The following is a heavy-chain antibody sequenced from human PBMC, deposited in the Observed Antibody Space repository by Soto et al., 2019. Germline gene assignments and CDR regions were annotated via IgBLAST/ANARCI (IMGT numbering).Heavy chain of an antibody. V-gene: IGHV3-23*01. CDR2: ISVNGGTT. CDR3: AKDDYGYWFDP. J-gene: IGHJ5*02. Sequence: GGSLRLSCVASGFTVSNYAMSWVRQTPGKGLEWVSSISVNGGTTYYADSVKGRFTISRDNSKNTLYLQINSLRAGDTAVYYCAKDDYGYWFDPWGQGTLVTVSS. CDR1: GFTVSNYA. D-gene: IGHD4-17*01.